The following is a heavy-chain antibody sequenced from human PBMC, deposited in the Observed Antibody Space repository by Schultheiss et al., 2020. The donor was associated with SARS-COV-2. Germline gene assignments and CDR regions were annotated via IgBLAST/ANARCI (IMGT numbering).Heavy chain of an antibody. J-gene: IGHJ6*02. CDR3: ARDQREYYYYGMDV. CDR2: MNPNSGNT. Sequence: ASVKVSCKASGYTFTSYDINWVRQATGQGLEWMGWMNPNSGNTGYAQKFQGRVTMTRDTSTSTVYMELSSLRSEDTAVYYCARDQREYYYYGMDVWGQGTTVTVSS. CDR1: GYTFTSYD. D-gene: IGHD1-26*01. V-gene: IGHV1-8*01.